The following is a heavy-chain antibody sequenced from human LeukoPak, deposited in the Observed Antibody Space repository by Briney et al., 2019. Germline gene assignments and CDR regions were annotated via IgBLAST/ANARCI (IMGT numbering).Heavy chain of an antibody. CDR2: ISRRDDYT. V-gene: IGHV3-23*01. Sequence: GGSLRLSCAASGFDFSSYAMSWVRQPPGKGLEWVSVISRRDDYTYYADSVKGRFTISRDNSKNTLYLQMNSLRAEDTAVYYCANDYRAGSFHDFWGQGTLVTVSS. D-gene: IGHD3-10*01. J-gene: IGHJ4*02. CDR3: ANDYRAGSFHDF. CDR1: GFDFSSYA.